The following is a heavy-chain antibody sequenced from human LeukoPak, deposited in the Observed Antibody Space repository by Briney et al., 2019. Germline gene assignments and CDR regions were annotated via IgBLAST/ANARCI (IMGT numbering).Heavy chain of an antibody. CDR3: ARDLLYSSSWAFDY. CDR1: GYTFTGYY. V-gene: IGHV1-2*02. CDR2: INPNSGGT. J-gene: IGHJ4*02. D-gene: IGHD6-13*01. Sequence: ASVKVSCKASGYTFTGYYMHWVRQAPGQGLEWMGWINPNSGGTNYAQKFQGRVTMTRDTSISTAYMELSRLRSDDTAVYYCARDLLYSSSWAFDYWGQGTLVTVSS.